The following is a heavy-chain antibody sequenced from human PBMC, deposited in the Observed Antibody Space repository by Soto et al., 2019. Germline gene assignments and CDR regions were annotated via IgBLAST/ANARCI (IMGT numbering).Heavy chain of an antibody. Sequence: GASVKVSCKASGYTFTSYGISWVRQAPGQGLEWMGWISAYNGNTIYAQKLQGRVTMTTDTATSTAYMELRSLRSDDTAVYYCARVGCICDSCYSGSLHWFAPSGQGTLVTVSA. D-gene: IGHD2-15*01. CDR1: GYTFTSYG. J-gene: IGHJ5*02. CDR2: ISAYNGNT. CDR3: ARVGCICDSCYSGSLHWFAP. V-gene: IGHV1-18*01.